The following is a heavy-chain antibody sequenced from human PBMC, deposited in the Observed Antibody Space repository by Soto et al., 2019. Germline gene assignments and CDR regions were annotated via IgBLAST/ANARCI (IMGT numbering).Heavy chain of an antibody. D-gene: IGHD3-10*01. CDR3: ARDLRGGSGKYGMDV. CDR2: ISYDGSNK. CDR1: GFTFSSYA. Sequence: GGSLRLSCAASGFTFSSYAMHWVRQAPGKGLEWVAVISYDGSNKYYADSVKGRFTISRDNSKNTLYLQMNSLRAEDTAVYYCARDLRGGSGKYGMDVWGQGTTVTVSS. J-gene: IGHJ6*02. V-gene: IGHV3-30-3*01.